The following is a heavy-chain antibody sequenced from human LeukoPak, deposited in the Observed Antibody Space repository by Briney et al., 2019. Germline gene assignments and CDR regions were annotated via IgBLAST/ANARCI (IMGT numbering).Heavy chain of an antibody. CDR3: ARAVSSSWGYYFDY. V-gene: IGHV4-61*02. D-gene: IGHD6-13*01. CDR2: ISSSGST. J-gene: IGHJ4*02. Sequence: SEALSLTCTVSGGSVSSATYYWTWIRQPAGKRLEWIGRISSSGSTNYNPSLRSRVTMSVDTSENQFSLNLSSVTAADTAVYYCARAVSSSWGYYFDYWGQGTLVTVSS. CDR1: GGSVSSATYY.